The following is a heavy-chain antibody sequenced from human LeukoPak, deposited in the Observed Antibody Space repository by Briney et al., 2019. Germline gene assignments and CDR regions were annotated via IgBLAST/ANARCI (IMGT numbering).Heavy chain of an antibody. Sequence: PGGSLRLSCAASGFTVSSNYMSWVRQAPGKGLEWVSVIYRGGSTYYADSVKGRFTISRHNSKNTLYLQMNSLRAEDTAVYYCARDYRYRADTAMVNYYYYGMDVWGQGTTVTVSS. J-gene: IGHJ6*02. V-gene: IGHV3-53*04. D-gene: IGHD5-18*01. CDR2: IYRGGST. CDR3: ARDYRYRADTAMVNYYYYGMDV. CDR1: GFTVSSNY.